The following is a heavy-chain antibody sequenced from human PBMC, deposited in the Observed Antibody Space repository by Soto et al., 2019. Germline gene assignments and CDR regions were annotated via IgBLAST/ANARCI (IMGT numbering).Heavy chain of an antibody. CDR3: AGGSMVRVFDY. J-gene: IGHJ4*02. CDR2: IYHSGST. Sequence: SETLSLTCAVSGGSISSGGYSWSWIRQPPGKGLEWIGYIYHSGSTYYNPSLKSRVTISVDRSKNQFSLKLSSVTAADTAVYYCAGGSMVRVFDYWGQGTLVTVSS. V-gene: IGHV4-30-2*01. CDR1: GGSISSGGYS. D-gene: IGHD3-10*01.